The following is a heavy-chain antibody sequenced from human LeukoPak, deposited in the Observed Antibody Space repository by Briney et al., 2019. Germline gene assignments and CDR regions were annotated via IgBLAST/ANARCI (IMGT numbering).Heavy chain of an antibody. CDR1: GYTFTSYD. V-gene: IGHV1-8*01. CDR3: ARGGGSGSYLLHYYYYMDV. CDR2: MNPNSGNT. Sequence: ASVKVSCKASGYTFTSYDINWVRQATGQGLEWMGWMNPNSGNTGYAQKFQGRVTMTRNTSISTAYMELSSLRSEDTAVYYCARGGGSGSYLLHYYYYMDVWGKGTTVTISS. J-gene: IGHJ6*03. D-gene: IGHD3-10*01.